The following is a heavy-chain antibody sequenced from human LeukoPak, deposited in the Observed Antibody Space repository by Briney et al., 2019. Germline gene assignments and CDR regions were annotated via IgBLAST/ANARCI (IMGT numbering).Heavy chain of an antibody. V-gene: IGHV3-11*01. Sequence: GGSLRLSCAASGFTFSDYYMSWIRQAPGKGLEWVSYISSSGSTIYYADSVKGRFTISRDNAKNSLYLQMNSLRAEDTAVYYCARGVRDGYNPHPGLFDYWGQGTLVTVSS. D-gene: IGHD5-24*01. CDR1: GFTFSDYY. J-gene: IGHJ4*02. CDR3: ARGVRDGYNPHPGLFDY. CDR2: ISSSGSTI.